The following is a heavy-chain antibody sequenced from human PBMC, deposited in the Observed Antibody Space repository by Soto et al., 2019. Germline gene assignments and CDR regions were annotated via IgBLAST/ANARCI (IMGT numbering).Heavy chain of an antibody. V-gene: IGHV4-59*01. Sequence: SETLSLTCTVSGGSISSYYWILIRQPPGKGLEWIGYIYYSGTTNYNPSLKSRVTISVDTSKNQFSLKLSSMTAADTAIYYCARVGGSGWNFDSWGQGILVTVSS. J-gene: IGHJ4*02. CDR2: IYYSGTT. D-gene: IGHD6-19*01. CDR1: GGSISSYY. CDR3: ARVGGSGWNFDS.